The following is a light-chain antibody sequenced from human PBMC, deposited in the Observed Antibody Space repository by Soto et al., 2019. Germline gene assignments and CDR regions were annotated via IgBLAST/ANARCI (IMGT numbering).Light chain of an antibody. J-gene: IGKJ2*01. V-gene: IGKV1-39*01. CDR2: ETS. CDR1: QSLSSR. Sequence: IQMTQSTSSLSASVGDRVTITCRASQSLSSRLTWYQQKPGEAPKLLIYETSSLHSGVPSRFSGSGSETDFTLTINSLQPEDFATYYCQQSFSTPYTFGQGTKLEIK. CDR3: QQSFSTPYT.